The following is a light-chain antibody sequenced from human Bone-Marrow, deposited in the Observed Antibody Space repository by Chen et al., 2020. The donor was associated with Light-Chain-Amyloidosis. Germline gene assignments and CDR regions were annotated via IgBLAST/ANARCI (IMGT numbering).Light chain of an antibody. J-gene: IGLJ1*01. CDR3: SSYTITNTLV. Sequence: QSALTQPASVSGSPGQSITISCTGTSSDVGGDNHVSWYQQHPDKAPKLMIYEVTNRPSWVPDRFSGSKSDNTASLPISGLQTEDEAYYFCSSYTITNTLVFGRGTRVTVL. V-gene: IGLV2-14*01. CDR1: SSDVGGDNH. CDR2: EVT.